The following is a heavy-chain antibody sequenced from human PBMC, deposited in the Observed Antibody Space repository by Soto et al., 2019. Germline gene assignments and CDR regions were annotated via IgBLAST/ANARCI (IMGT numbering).Heavy chain of an antibody. CDR2: ISSSSSTI. D-gene: IGHD4-17*01. Sequence: GGSLRLSCAASGFTFSSYSMNWVRQAPGKGLEWVSYISSSSSTIYYADSVKGRFTISRDNAKNSLYLQMNSLRAEDTAVYYCARDPVTTWNSYFQHWGQGTLVTVSS. J-gene: IGHJ1*01. CDR1: GFTFSSYS. CDR3: ARDPVTTWNSYFQH. V-gene: IGHV3-48*01.